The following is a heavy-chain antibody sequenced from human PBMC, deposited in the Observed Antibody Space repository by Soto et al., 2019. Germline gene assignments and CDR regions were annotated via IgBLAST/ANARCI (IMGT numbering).Heavy chain of an antibody. CDR1: GGSLSGYY. J-gene: IGHJ4*02. CDR2: VKDGGHT. CDR3: ARGQEGVVATH. D-gene: IGHD5-12*01. V-gene: IGHV4-34*01. Sequence: QVQLQQWGAGLLKPSETLSLNCAVTGGSLSGYYWSWIRQPPGKGLEWIGEVKDGGHTNYSPSLRGGATKSSXTSNNQFSLRLNSVTAADTGVYYCARGQEGVVATHWDQGSLVTVSS.